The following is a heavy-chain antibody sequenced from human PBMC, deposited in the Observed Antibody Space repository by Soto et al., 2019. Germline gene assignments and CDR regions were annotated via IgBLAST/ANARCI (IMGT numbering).Heavy chain of an antibody. D-gene: IGHD1-20*01. CDR1: GYTFTSYG. CDR2: ISAYNGNT. CDR3: ARVGQIGNWQEPNWFDP. Sequence: QVQLVQSGAEVKKPGASVKVSCKASGYTFTSYGISWVRQAPGQGLEWMGWISAYNGNTNYAQKLQGRGTMTTDTSTSTAYMELRRLRADDTAVYYCARVGQIGNWQEPNWFDPWGQGTLVTVSS. V-gene: IGHV1-18*01. J-gene: IGHJ5*02.